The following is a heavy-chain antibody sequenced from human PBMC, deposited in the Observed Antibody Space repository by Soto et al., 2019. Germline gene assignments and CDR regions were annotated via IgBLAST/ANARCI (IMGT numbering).Heavy chain of an antibody. D-gene: IGHD2-15*01. J-gene: IGHJ4*01. V-gene: IGHV3-64D*06. CDR2: ISGSGGNI. Sequence: WGSLRLSCSGSGFTFSHDSLYWFRQPPGKGLQCVSSISGSGGNIYYAESVKGRFTISRDNSKNTLYLQMTSLSSEDSAVYYVVKVSGYCTGGSCFSYFDSWGHGT. CDR1: GFTFSHDS. CDR3: VKVSGYCTGGSCFSYFDS.